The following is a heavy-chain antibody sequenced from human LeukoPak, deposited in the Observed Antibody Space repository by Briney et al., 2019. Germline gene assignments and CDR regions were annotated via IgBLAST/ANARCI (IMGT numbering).Heavy chain of an antibody. CDR3: XXPRYDSSGYYHFDY. Sequence: PVASVKVSCKASGYTLTGYYMHWVRQAPGQGLEWMGWINPNSGGTNYAQKFQGRVTMTRDTSISTAYMELSSLRSEDTAVYYCXXPRYDSSGYYHFDYWGQGTLVTVSS. V-gene: IGHV1-2*02. D-gene: IGHD3-22*01. CDR2: INPNSGGT. CDR1: GYTLTGYY. J-gene: IGHJ4*02.